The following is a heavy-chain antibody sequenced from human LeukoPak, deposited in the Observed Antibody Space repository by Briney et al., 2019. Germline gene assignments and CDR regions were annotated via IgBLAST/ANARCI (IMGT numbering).Heavy chain of an antibody. V-gene: IGHV4-61*01. CDR1: GGSVSSGSYY. CDR3: AREAMYSYGNNFDY. D-gene: IGHD5-18*01. J-gene: IGHJ4*02. Sequence: SETLSLTCTVSGGSVSSGSYYWSWIRQPPGKGLEWIGYIYYSGSTNYHPSLKSRVTISVDTSKNQFSLKLSSVTAADTAVYHCAREAMYSYGNNFDYWGQGTLVTGAS. CDR2: IYYSGST.